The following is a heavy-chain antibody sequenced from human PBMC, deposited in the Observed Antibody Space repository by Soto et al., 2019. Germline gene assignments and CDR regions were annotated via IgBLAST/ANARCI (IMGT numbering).Heavy chain of an antibody. J-gene: IGHJ5*02. V-gene: IGHV3-48*02. CDR3: AREGGSLNWFDP. CDR1: GFTFSSYS. Sequence: EVQLVESGGGLVQPGGSLRLSCAASGFTFSSYSMNWVRQAPGKGLEWVSYISSSSSTIYYTDSVKGRFTISRDNAKNSRYLQMNSLRDEDTAVYYCAREGGSLNWFDPWGQGTLVTVSS. D-gene: IGHD1-26*01. CDR2: ISSSSSTI.